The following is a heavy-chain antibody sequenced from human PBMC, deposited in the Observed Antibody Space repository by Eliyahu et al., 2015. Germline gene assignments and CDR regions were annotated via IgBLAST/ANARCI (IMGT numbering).Heavy chain of an antibody. CDR1: GFSVSSYY. Sequence: EVQLVESGGGLIQPGGSLXXSCVASGFSVSSYYMGWVRQAPGKGLQWCSILYGGGGAYYADSXQGRFTTSRDNSKNTLYLQMNSLRAEDTAVYYCARGYCSNSKCYYFDYWGQGTLVTVSS. D-gene: IGHD2-2*01. V-gene: IGHV3-53*01. J-gene: IGHJ4*02. CDR2: LYGGGGA. CDR3: ARGYCSNSKCYYFDY.